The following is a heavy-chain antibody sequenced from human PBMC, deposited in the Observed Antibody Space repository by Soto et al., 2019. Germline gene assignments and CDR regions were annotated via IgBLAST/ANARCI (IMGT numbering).Heavy chain of an antibody. CDR2: INTGNGDT. V-gene: IGHV1-3*04. D-gene: IGHD6-19*01. CDR3: VKGAGGDS. J-gene: IGHJ4*02. CDR1: GYTFTSYS. Sequence: QVQLVQSGAEVKKPGASVRFSCKASGYTFTSYSIHWVRQAPGQRLEWMGGINTGNGDTKYSQKFQGRVTITRDTSASTAYMDLSSLRSEDTAVYYCVKGAGGDSWGQGTLVTVSS.